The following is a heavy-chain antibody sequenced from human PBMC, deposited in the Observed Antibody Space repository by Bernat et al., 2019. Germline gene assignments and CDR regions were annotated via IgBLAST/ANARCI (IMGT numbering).Heavy chain of an antibody. Sequence: QVQLQESGPGLVKPSQTLSLTCTVSGGSISSGDYYWSWIRQHPGKGLEWIGYIYYSGSTYHNPSLKSRVTISVDTSKNQFSLKLSSVTAADTAVYYCAREYYYGSGSYSFYFDYWGQGTLVTVSS. CDR1: GGSISSGDYY. D-gene: IGHD3-10*01. CDR2: IYYSGST. J-gene: IGHJ4*02. CDR3: AREYYYGSGSYSFYFDY. V-gene: IGHV4-31*03.